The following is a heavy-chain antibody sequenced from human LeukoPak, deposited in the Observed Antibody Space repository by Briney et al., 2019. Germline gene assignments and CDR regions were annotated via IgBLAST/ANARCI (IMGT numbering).Heavy chain of an antibody. J-gene: IGHJ3*02. V-gene: IGHV3-21*01. CDR1: GFTFSSYS. CDR2: ISSSSSYI. D-gene: IGHD2-15*01. CDR3: ASVVEVAANDAFDI. Sequence: PGGSLRLSCAASGFTFSSYSMNWVRQAPGKGLEWVSSISSSSSYIYYADSVKGRFTISRDNAKNSLYLQMNSLRAEDTAVYYCASVVEVAANDAFDIWGQGTMVTVSS.